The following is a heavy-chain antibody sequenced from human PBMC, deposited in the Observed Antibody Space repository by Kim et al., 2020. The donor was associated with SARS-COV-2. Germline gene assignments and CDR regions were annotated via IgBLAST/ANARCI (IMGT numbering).Heavy chain of an antibody. CDR2: YTT. D-gene: IGHD1-1*01. CDR3: TRGYNGLDP. J-gene: IGHJ5*02. Sequence: YTTHYAASVKGRFIISRDDSDNSLSLQMNSLKSEDTAVYYCTRGYNGLDPWGQGTLITVS. V-gene: IGHV3-72*01.